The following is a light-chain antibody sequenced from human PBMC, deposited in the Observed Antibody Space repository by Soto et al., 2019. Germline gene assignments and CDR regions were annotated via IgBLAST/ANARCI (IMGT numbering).Light chain of an antibody. CDR2: GAS. J-gene: IGKJ1*01. Sequence: EIVLTQSPGTLSLSPGERATLSCRASQSFNSIYLAWYQQKPGQAPRLLIYGASGRATGIPDRFSGSGSGTDFTLTISRLEPEDFAVYYCHQYDSWTFGQGTKVDIK. V-gene: IGKV3-20*01. CDR1: QSFNSIY. CDR3: HQYDSWT.